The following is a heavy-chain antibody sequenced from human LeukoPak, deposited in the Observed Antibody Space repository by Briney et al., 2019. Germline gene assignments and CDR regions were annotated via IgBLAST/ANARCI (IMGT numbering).Heavy chain of an antibody. V-gene: IGHV4-39*07. CDR2: IYYSGST. Sequence: KPSETLSLTCTVPGGSISSSSYYWGWIRQPPGKGLEWIGSIYYSGSTYYTPSLKSRVTISVDTSKNQFSLKLSSVTAADTAVYYCARTTYSSSWYVDYWGQGTLVTVSS. J-gene: IGHJ4*02. D-gene: IGHD6-13*01. CDR1: GGSISSSSYY. CDR3: ARTTYSSSWYVDY.